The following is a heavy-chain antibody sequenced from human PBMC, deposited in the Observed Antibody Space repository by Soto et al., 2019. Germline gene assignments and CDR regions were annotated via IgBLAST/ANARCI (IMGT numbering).Heavy chain of an antibody. V-gene: IGHV4-4*07. CDR3: ARGQRFSEWFDP. D-gene: IGHD6-25*01. J-gene: IGHJ5*02. CDR2: IYSSGST. Sequence: LSLTCTVSGGAIGSHYWTWIRQPAGKGLEWIGRIYSSGSTKYNPSLQSRVTMSLDTSKNQFSLRLESVTAADTAVYYCARGQRFSEWFDPWGQGTLVTVSS. CDR1: GGAIGSHY.